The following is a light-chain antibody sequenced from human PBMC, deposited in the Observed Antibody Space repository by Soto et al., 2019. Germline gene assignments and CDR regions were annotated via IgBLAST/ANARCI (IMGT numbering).Light chain of an antibody. CDR3: QQRSNWPITWT. CDR1: QSVSSY. V-gene: IGKV3-11*01. Sequence: EIVLTQSPATLSLSPGERATLSCRASQSVSSYLAWYQQKPGQAPRLLIYDASNRATGIPARFSGSGSGTDLTLTISSLDPDDFAVYCCQQRSNWPITWTFGQGTKVEIK. J-gene: IGKJ1*01. CDR2: DAS.